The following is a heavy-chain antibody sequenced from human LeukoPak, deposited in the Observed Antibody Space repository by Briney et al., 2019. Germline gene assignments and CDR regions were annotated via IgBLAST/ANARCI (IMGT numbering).Heavy chain of an antibody. CDR2: INPNSGGT. CDR1: GYTFTGYY. CDR3: ARAATTTVTTLSYYYYTDV. V-gene: IGHV1-2*02. D-gene: IGHD4-17*01. J-gene: IGHJ6*03. Sequence: GASVKVSCKASGYTFTGYYMHWVRQAPGQGLEWMGWINPNSGGTNYAQKFQGRVTMTTDTSTSTAYMELRSLRSDDTAVYYCARAATTTVTTLSYYYYTDVWGKGTTVTISS.